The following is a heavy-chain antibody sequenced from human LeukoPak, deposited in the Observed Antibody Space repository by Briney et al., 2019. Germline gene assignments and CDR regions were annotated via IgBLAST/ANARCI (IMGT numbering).Heavy chain of an antibody. V-gene: IGHV4-39*01. CDR1: GGSISSSSYY. D-gene: IGHD3-9*01. Sequence: SETLSLTCPVSGGSISSSSYYWGWIRQPPGKGLEWIGSIYYSGSTYYNPSLKSRVTISVDTSKNQFSLKLSSVTAADTAVYCGARRALRYFDWLPTTYYYYYCMDVWGQGTTVTVSS. CDR2: IYYSGST. J-gene: IGHJ6*02. CDR3: ARRALRYFDWLPTTYYYYYCMDV.